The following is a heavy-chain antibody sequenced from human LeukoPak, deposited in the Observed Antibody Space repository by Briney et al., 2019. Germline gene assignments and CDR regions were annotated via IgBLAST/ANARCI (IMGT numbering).Heavy chain of an antibody. CDR2: ISAYNGNT. V-gene: IGHV1-18*01. J-gene: IGHJ3*02. CDR1: GYTLTELS. CDR3: ARVGGKDAFDI. Sequence: ASVKVSCKVSGYTLTELSMHWVRQAPGQGLEWMGWISAYNGNTNYAQKLQGRVTMTTDTSTSTAYMELRSLRSDDTAVYYCARVGGKDAFDIWGQGTMVTVSS.